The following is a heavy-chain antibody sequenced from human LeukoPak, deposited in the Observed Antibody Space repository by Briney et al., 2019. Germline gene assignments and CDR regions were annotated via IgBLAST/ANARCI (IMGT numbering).Heavy chain of an antibody. CDR3: ARTATMIVVVISYFDY. D-gene: IGHD3-22*01. CDR2: ISSSSSTI. CDR1: RFTFSSYS. Sequence: GGSLRLSCAASRFTFSSYSMNWVRQAPGKGLEWVSYISSSSSTIYYADSVKGRFTISRDNAKNSLYLQMNSLRAEDTAVYYCARTATMIVVVISYFDYWGQGTLVTVSS. V-gene: IGHV3-48*04. J-gene: IGHJ4*02.